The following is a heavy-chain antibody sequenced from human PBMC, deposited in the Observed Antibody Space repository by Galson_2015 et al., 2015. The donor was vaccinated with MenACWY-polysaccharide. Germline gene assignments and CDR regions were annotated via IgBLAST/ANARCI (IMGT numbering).Heavy chain of an antibody. CDR3: ARVLKGRGGATPDY. V-gene: IGHV3-48*02. J-gene: IGHJ4*02. D-gene: IGHD3-16*01. CDR1: GFTFSSYR. Sequence: SLRLSCAASGFTFSSYRMNWVRQAPGKGLEWVSYISSGGTIYYADSVKGRFTISRDNSKNSLYLQMNSLRDDDTGVYYCARVLKGRGGATPDYWGQGTLVSVPS. CDR2: ISSGGTI.